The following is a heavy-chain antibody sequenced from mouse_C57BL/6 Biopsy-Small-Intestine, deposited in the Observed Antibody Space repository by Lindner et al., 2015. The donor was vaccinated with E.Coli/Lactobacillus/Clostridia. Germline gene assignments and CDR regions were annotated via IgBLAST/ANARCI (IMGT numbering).Heavy chain of an antibody. J-gene: IGHJ4*01. Sequence: VQLQESGAELAKPGASVKLSCKASGYIFISYWMHWVKQRPGQGLEWIGYINPSSGYTKNNQKFKDKATLTADKSSSTAYMQLSSLTYEDSAVYYCARWGTGDAMDYWGQGTSVTVSS. CDR3: ARWGTGDAMDY. D-gene: IGHD2-14*01. CDR1: GYIFISYW. V-gene: IGHV1-7*01. CDR2: INPSSGYT.